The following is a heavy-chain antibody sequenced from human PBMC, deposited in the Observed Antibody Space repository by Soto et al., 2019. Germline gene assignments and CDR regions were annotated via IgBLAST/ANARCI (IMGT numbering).Heavy chain of an antibody. V-gene: IGHV4-34*01. CDR3: ARALGYTYGHLPIDY. Sequence: NPSETLSLTCAVYGGSFSGYYWSWIRQPPGKGLEWIGEINHSGSTNYNPSLKSRVTISVDTSKNQFSLNLSSVTAADTALYYCARALGYTYGHLPIDYWGQGTLVTVSS. D-gene: IGHD5-18*01. J-gene: IGHJ4*02. CDR2: INHSGST. CDR1: GGSFSGYY.